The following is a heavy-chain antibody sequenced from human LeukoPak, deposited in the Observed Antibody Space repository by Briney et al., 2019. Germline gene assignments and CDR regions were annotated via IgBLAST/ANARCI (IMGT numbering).Heavy chain of an antibody. CDR3: ARDHMAARPGWFDA. CDR2: ISVYNGDT. CDR1: GYTFRTFG. J-gene: IGHJ5*02. V-gene: IGHV1-18*01. Sequence: ASVQVSCKASGYTFRTFGINGVRQAPGQGLEWMGWISVYNGDTKYAQNFQSRVTMATDTSTNTTYLELRSLTFDDTAVYYCARDHMAARPGWFDAWGQGTLVTVSA. D-gene: IGHD6-6*01.